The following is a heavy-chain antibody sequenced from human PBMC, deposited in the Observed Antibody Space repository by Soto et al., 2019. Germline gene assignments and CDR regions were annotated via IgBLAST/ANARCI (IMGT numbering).Heavy chain of an antibody. J-gene: IGHJ4*02. Sequence: GGSLRLSCTTSGFTFNDYAMSWFRQAPGKGLEWVSFIRTKAYGGTTEYAASVKGRITISRDDSKTIAYLQMNSLNTEDTAVYYCTRETSSGYDYWGQGTLVTVSS. CDR3: TRETSSGYDY. CDR1: GFTFNDYA. D-gene: IGHD5-12*01. CDR2: IRTKAYGGTT. V-gene: IGHV3-49*03.